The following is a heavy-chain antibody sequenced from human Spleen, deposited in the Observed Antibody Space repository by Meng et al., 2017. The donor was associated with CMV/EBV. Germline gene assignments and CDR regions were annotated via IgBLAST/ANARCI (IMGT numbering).Heavy chain of an antibody. CDR1: GFTFSSYS. Sequence: GESLKISCAASGFTFSSYSMNWVHQAPGKGLEWVSYISSSSTIYYADSVKGRFTISRDNAKNSLYLQMNSLRAEDTAVYYCARQDRKNFDYWGQGTLVTVSS. V-gene: IGHV3-48*04. J-gene: IGHJ4*02. CDR2: ISSSSTI. CDR3: ARQDRKNFDY.